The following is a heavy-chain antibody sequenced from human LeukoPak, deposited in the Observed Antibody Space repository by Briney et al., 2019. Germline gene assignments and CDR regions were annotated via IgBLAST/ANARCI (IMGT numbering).Heavy chain of an antibody. V-gene: IGHV3-33*01. CDR1: GFSFSSYG. CDR3: ARVGRQLSFDQ. J-gene: IGHJ5*02. Sequence: GGSLRLSCAASGFSFSSYGMHWVRQAPGKGLEWVAVIWFDGSNKYHADSVKGRLTISRDNSKNTLYPQMDSLRAEDTAVYYCARVGRQLSFDQWGQGTLVTVSS. CDR2: IWFDGSNK. D-gene: IGHD5-18*01.